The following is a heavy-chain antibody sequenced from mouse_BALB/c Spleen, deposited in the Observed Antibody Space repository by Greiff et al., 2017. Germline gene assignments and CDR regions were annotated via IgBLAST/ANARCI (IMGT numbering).Heavy chain of an antibody. J-gene: IGHJ4*01. D-gene: IGHD1-1*01. CDR1: GYSITSGYY. CDR2: ISYDGSN. V-gene: IGHV3-6*02. Sequence: DVKLVESGPGLVKPSQSLSLTCSVTGYSITSGYYWNWIRQFPGNKLEWMGYISYDGSNNYNPSLKNRISITRDTSKNQFFLKLNSVTTEDTATYYCARDDHGSSYAMDYWGQGTSVTVSS. CDR3: ARDDHGSSYAMDY.